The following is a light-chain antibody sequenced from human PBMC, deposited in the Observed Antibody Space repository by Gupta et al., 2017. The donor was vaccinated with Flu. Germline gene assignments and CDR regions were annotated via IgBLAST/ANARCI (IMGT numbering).Light chain of an antibody. V-gene: IGLV4-69*01. CDR1: SDHSSYP. CDR3: QTWGTGIRV. J-gene: IGLJ3*02. CDR2: LNSDGSH. Sequence: ASLGASVKLTCTLTSDHSSYPIAWPQQQPEKGPRYLMKLNSDGSHTKGDGIPDRFSGSSSGAERYLTISSLQSEDEADYYCQTWGTGIRVFGGGPKLTVL.